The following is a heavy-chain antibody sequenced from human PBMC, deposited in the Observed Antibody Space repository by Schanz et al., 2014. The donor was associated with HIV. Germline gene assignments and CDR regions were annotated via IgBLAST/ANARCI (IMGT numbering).Heavy chain of an antibody. V-gene: IGHV3-9*01. D-gene: IGHD6-19*01. CDR1: GFTFEDFA. Sequence: EAQLVESGGGLVQPGRSLTLSCAASGFTFEDFAMYWVRQVPGKGLEWVSGISWNSDSIAYAASVKGRFTISRDNAKNTLYLQMNSLRAEDTAVYYCASRAAWGQGTLVTVSS. J-gene: IGHJ5*02. CDR3: ASRAA. CDR2: ISWNSDSI.